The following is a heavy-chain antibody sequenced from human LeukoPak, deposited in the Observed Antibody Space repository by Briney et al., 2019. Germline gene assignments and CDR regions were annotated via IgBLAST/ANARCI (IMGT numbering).Heavy chain of an antibody. CDR1: GFTVSSNS. Sequence: GGSLRLSCTVSGFTVSSNSMSWVRQAPGKGLEWVSAISGSGGSTYYADSVKGRFTISRDNSKNTLYLQMNSLRAEDTAVYYCAKAQGYSSGNYFDYWGQGTLVTVSS. CDR2: ISGSGGST. J-gene: IGHJ4*02. V-gene: IGHV3-23*01. CDR3: AKAQGYSSGNYFDY. D-gene: IGHD6-19*01.